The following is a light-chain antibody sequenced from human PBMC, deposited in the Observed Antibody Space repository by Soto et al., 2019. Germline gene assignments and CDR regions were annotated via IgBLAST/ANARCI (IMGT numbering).Light chain of an antibody. V-gene: IGKV3-11*01. J-gene: IGKJ5*01. Sequence: EIVLTQSPATLSLSPGERATLSCRARQNVRSYLAWYQQKPGQAPRLLIHDASSRATGIPDRFSGSGSGTDFTLTISSLEPEDSAVYDCQQRTNWPTSTFGQGTRLEIK. CDR2: DAS. CDR3: QQRTNWPTST. CDR1: QNVRSY.